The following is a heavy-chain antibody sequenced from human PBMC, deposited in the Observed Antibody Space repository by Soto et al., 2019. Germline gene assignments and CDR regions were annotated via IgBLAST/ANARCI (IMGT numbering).Heavy chain of an antibody. CDR2: IIPILGIA. V-gene: IGHV1-69*02. D-gene: IGHD2-15*01. J-gene: IGHJ4*02. CDR3: ARRGYCSGGSCYPSFDY. Sequence: QVQLVQSGAEVKKPGSSVKVSCKASGGTFSSYTISWVRQAPGQGLEWMGRIIPILGIANYAQKFQGRVTITADKSTSTAYMELSSLRSEDTAVYYCARRGYCSGGSCYPSFDYWGQGTLVTVSS. CDR1: GGTFSSYT.